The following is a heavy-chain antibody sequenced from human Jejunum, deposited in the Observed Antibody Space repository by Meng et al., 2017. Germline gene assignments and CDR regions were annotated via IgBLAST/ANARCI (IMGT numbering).Heavy chain of an antibody. J-gene: IGHJ4*02. D-gene: IGHD3-3*01. CDR2: IKPDSGVT. V-gene: IGHV1-2*06. Sequence: ASVKVSCKASGYTFTGYYIHWVRQAPGQGLEWMGRIKPDSGVTHYAQNFKGRVTLTKDTSITTAYMEVSRLRSDDTAVYYCARAPSNYDFWSGFSIDYWGQGTLVTVSS. CDR3: ARAPSNYDFWSGFSIDY. CDR1: GYTFTGYY.